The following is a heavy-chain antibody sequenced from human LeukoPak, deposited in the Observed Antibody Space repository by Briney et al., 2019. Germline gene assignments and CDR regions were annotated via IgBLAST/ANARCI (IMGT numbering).Heavy chain of an antibody. CDR3: AREDSSSWYGFDY. D-gene: IGHD6-13*01. Sequence: GASVKVSCKASGYTFTGYYMHWVRQAPGQGLEWMGWINPNSGGTSYAQKFQGWVTMTRDTSISTAYMELSRLRSDDTAVYYCAREDSSSWYGFDYWGQGTLVTVSS. CDR2: INPNSGGT. J-gene: IGHJ4*02. CDR1: GYTFTGYY. V-gene: IGHV1-2*04.